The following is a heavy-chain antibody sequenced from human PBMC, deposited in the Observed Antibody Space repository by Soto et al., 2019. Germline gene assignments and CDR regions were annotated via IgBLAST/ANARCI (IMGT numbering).Heavy chain of an antibody. D-gene: IGHD5-18*01. Sequence: QVQLVESGGGLVKPGGSLRLSCVAYGFTFSDYYMSWIRQAPGKGLEWVSYISSSSSYTNYADSVKGRFTISRDNAKNSLYLQMSSLRAEDTAVYYCARDTAMDDYYYYGMDVWGQGTTVTVSS. CDR2: ISSSSSYT. J-gene: IGHJ6*02. CDR1: GFTFSDYY. V-gene: IGHV3-11*06. CDR3: ARDTAMDDYYYYGMDV.